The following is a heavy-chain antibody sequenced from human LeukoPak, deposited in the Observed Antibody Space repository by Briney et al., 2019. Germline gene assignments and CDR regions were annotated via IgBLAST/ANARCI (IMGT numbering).Heavy chain of an antibody. D-gene: IGHD2-2*01. CDR3: ARHRIVVVPAAKSYYYYGMDV. J-gene: IGHJ6*02. Sequence: PEGSLRISCAATGFTFSNYGMNWVRQAPGKGLEWVSSISSSSTYIYYADSVKGRFTISRDNAQNSLYLQINSLRAEDTAVYYCARHRIVVVPAAKSYYYYGMDVWGQGTTVTVSS. V-gene: IGHV3-21*01. CDR1: GFTFSNYG. CDR2: ISSSSTYI.